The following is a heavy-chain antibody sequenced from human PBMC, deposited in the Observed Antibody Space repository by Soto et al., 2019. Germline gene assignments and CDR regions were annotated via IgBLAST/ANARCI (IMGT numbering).Heavy chain of an antibody. V-gene: IGHV5-51*01. CDR1: GYSFTIYW. CDR2: IYPGDSDT. Sequence: GESLKISCKGSGYSFTIYWIGWVRQMPGKGLEWMGIIYPGDSDTRYSPSFQGQVTISADKSISTAYLQWSSLKASDTAMYYCXRPHYDSSGYARWAFDIWGQGTMVTVSS. CDR3: XRPHYDSSGYARWAFDI. J-gene: IGHJ3*02. D-gene: IGHD3-22*01.